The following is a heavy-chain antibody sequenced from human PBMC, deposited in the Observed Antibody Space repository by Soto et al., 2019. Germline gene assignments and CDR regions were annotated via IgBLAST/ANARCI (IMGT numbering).Heavy chain of an antibody. CDR1: GFTFSSYA. CDR3: AKVLGPSLWFESIDY. V-gene: IGHV3-23*01. Sequence: EVQLLESGGDLVQPGGSLRLSCAASGFTFSSYAMGWVRQAPGKGLEWVSLISGSGGSTYYADAVKGRFTISRDNSKNPLYLQMNSLRAEDTAINYCAKVLGPSLWFESIDYWGQGTLVTVSS. D-gene: IGHD3-10*01. J-gene: IGHJ4*02. CDR2: ISGSGGST.